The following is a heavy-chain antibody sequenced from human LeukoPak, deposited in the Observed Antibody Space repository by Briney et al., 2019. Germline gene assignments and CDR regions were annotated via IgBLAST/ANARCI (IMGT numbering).Heavy chain of an antibody. J-gene: IGHJ4*02. V-gene: IGHV3-23*01. CDR3: APNWNLDY. CDR2: ISANGGST. D-gene: IGHD1-1*01. CDR1: GITFSSYA. Sequence: GGSLRLSCAASGITFSSYAMSWVRQAPGKGLEWVSAISANGGSTYYADSVKGRFTISRDNSKNTLYLQMNSLRAEDTAIYYCAPNWNLDYWGQGSLVTVSS.